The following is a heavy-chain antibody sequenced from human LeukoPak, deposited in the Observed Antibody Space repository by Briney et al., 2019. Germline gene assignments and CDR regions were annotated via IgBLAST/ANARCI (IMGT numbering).Heavy chain of an antibody. CDR1: GYRFTNYG. Sequence: GASVKVSCKASGYRFTNYGITWVRQAPGQGLEWMGWISADNGNTNYAQRFQGRFSMTTDTSTSTAYMELSSLRSEDTAVYYCARGLAVTRIDYWGQGTLVTVSS. V-gene: IGHV1-18*01. D-gene: IGHD4-17*01. J-gene: IGHJ4*02. CDR3: ARGLAVTRIDY. CDR2: ISADNGNT.